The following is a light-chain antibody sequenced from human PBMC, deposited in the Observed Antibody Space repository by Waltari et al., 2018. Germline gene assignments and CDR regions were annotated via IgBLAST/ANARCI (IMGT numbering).Light chain of an antibody. CDR2: KSS. CDR3: QQYNIYWT. Sequence: IQMALSHSTLAASVGGRVTITCRASQSIDIWLAWYQQKPGKAPKHLIYKSSSLERGFPSRFSGRASGTEFTLTISSLQPDDFATYYCQQYNIYWTFGQGTKVEIK. J-gene: IGKJ1*01. V-gene: IGKV1-5*03. CDR1: QSIDIW.